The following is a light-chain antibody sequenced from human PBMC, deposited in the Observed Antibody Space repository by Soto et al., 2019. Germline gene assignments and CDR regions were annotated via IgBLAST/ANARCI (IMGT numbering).Light chain of an antibody. CDR1: SGHSSYA. J-gene: IGLJ2*01. V-gene: IGLV4-69*01. CDR3: QTWGTGIRV. CDR2: LNSDGSH. Sequence: QPVLTQSPSASASLGASVKLTCTLSSGHSSYAIAWHQQQAGKGPRYLMKLNSDGSHSKGDGIPDRFSGSSSGAERYLTISSLQSEDEADYYCQTWGTGIRVFGGGTKLTVL.